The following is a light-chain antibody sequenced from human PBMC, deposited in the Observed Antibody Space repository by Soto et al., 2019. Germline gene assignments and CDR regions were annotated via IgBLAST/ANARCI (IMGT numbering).Light chain of an antibody. Sequence: QAVVTQPPSASGTPGQRVTISCSGSSSNIGSNAVSWYQQFPGTAPKLLIYSDNQRPSWVPDRFSGSKSGTSASLAISGLQSEDEADYYCAAWDDSLNGQGVFGGGTQLTVL. J-gene: IGLJ3*02. CDR2: SDN. V-gene: IGLV1-44*01. CDR3: AAWDDSLNGQGV. CDR1: SSNIGSNA.